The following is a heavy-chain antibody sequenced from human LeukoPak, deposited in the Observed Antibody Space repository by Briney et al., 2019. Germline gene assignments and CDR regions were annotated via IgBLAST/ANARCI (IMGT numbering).Heavy chain of an antibody. CDR1: GGSISSYY. V-gene: IGHV4-59*01. J-gene: IGHJ3*02. Sequence: SETLSLTCTVSGGSISSYYWSWIRQPPGKGLEWIGYIYYSGSTIYNPSLKSRVTMSVDTSKNQFSLKLSSVTAADTAVFYCARGANYGDSGLDASDIWGQGTMVTVS. CDR3: ARGANYGDSGLDASDI. D-gene: IGHD4-17*01. CDR2: IYYSGST.